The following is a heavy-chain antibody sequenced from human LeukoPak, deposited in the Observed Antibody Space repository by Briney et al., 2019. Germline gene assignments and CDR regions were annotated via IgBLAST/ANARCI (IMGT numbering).Heavy chain of an antibody. CDR2: ISGRGDST. D-gene: IGHD6-13*01. J-gene: IGHJ2*01. CDR3: AKAIAAPVWYFDL. Sequence: GGSLRLSCAASRFTFSSYAMSWVRQAPGKGLEWVSTISGRGDSTYYADSVKGRFTISRDNSRNTLYLQMNALRAEDTAVYYCAKAIAAPVWYFDLWGRGTLVTVSS. CDR1: RFTFSSYA. V-gene: IGHV3-23*01.